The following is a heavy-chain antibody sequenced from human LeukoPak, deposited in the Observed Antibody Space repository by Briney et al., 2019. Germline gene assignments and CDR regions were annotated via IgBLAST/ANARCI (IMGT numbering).Heavy chain of an antibody. Sequence: GASVKVSCKASGYTFTGYYMHWVRQAPGQGLEWMGWINPNSGGTNYAQKFQGRVTMTRDTSISTAYMELSRLRSDDTAVYYCARDRCSSSSYYYYYYMDVWGKGTTVTVSS. J-gene: IGHJ6*03. CDR2: INPNSGGT. CDR1: GYTFTGYY. D-gene: IGHD6-6*01. CDR3: ARDRCSSSSYYYYYYMDV. V-gene: IGHV1-2*02.